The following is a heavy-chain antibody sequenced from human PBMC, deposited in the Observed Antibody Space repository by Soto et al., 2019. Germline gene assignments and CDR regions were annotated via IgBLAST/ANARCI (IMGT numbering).Heavy chain of an antibody. D-gene: IGHD2-2*01. CDR2: INHSGST. Sequence: SETLSLTCAVYGGSFSGYYWSWIRQPPGKGLEWIGEINHSGSTNYNPSLKSRVSISVDTSKKQSTVQLTSVTAADTAVYYCARGYCSSGSCFWNWFDPWGQGTLVTVSS. J-gene: IGHJ5*02. CDR1: GGSFSGYY. V-gene: IGHV4-34*01. CDR3: ARGYCSSGSCFWNWFDP.